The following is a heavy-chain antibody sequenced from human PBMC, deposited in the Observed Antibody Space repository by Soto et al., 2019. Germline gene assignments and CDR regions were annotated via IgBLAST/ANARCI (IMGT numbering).Heavy chain of an antibody. V-gene: IGHV3-48*01. Sequence: PGGSLRLSCAASGFTFSSYSMNWVRQAPGKGLEWLSYISSSSSTVFYADSVKGRFTISRDNAKNSLYLQMNSLRAEDTAVYYCARDREDFWSGYYTLLDYWGQGTLVTVSS. CDR1: GFTFSSYS. CDR3: ARDREDFWSGYYTLLDY. J-gene: IGHJ4*02. D-gene: IGHD3-3*01. CDR2: ISSSSSTV.